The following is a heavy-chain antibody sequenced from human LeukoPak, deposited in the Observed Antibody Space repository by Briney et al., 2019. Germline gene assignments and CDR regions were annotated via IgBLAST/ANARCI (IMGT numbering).Heavy chain of an antibody. J-gene: IGHJ4*02. CDR1: IGSFSGYY. CDR2: INHSGST. CDR3: ARGRIGVVAATPDC. V-gene: IGHV4-34*01. Sequence: SETLSLTCAVYIGSFSGYYSSWIRQPPGKGLECIGEINHSGSTNYKPSVKSRVTISVDTSKNQFSLKLSAVTAADTAVYYCARGRIGVVAATPDCWGQATLVTASS. D-gene: IGHD2-15*01.